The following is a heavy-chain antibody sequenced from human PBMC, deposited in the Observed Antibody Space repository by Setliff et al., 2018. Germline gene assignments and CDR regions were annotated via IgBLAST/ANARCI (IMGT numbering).Heavy chain of an antibody. J-gene: IGHJ6*03. CDR3: AREQWLDPPGYYYMDV. CDR2: IYIGGSA. D-gene: IGHD6-19*01. Sequence: SETLSLTCTVSGGSISSYYWSWIRQPAGKGLEWIGHIYIGGSANYNPSLKSRVTMSIDTSKNQFSLKLNSVTAADMAVYCCAREQWLDPPGYYYMDVWAKETTVTV. V-gene: IGHV4-4*07. CDR1: GGSISSYY.